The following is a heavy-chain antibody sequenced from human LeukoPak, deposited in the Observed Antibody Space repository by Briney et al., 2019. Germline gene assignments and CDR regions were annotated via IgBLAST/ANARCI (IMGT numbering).Heavy chain of an antibody. V-gene: IGHV4-34*01. CDR2: INHSGST. J-gene: IGHJ4*02. D-gene: IGHD5-18*01. Sequence: SETLSLTCAVYGGSFSGYYWSWIRQPPGKGLEWIGEINHSGSTNYNPSLKSRVTISVDTSKNQFSLKLSSVTAADTAVYYCARACGYSYGRGYYFDYWGQGTLVTVSS. CDR3: ARACGYSYGRGYYFDY. CDR1: GGSFSGYY.